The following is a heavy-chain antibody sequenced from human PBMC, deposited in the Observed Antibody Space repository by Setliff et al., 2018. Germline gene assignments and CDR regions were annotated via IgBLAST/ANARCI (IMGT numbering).Heavy chain of an antibody. CDR3: ARKGISALSGAFDM. CDR1: GGSISNYY. D-gene: IGHD1-26*01. CDR2: IYTSGST. Sequence: ETLSLTCTVSGGSISNYYWSWIRQPAGKGLEWIGRIYTSGSTSYNPSLKSRVTMSVDTSKNQFSLKLSSVTAADTAVYYCARKGISALSGAFDMWGQGTMVTVSS. V-gene: IGHV4-4*07. J-gene: IGHJ3*02.